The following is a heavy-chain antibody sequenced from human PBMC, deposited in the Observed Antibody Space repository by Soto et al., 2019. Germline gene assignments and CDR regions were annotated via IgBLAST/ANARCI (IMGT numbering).Heavy chain of an antibody. Sequence: QVQLVQSGAEGKKPGASVKVSCKASGYILTSHDMHWVRQAPGQRLEWMGWINAGNGNTEYSQKFLDRVTITRDTSASTVYMELSGLRSEDTAVYYCARYDWDAPSYYGMDGWGQGTTVTVSS. CDR2: INAGNGNT. V-gene: IGHV1-3*01. D-gene: IGHD1-1*01. CDR3: ARYDWDAPSYYGMDG. J-gene: IGHJ6*02. CDR1: GYILTSHD.